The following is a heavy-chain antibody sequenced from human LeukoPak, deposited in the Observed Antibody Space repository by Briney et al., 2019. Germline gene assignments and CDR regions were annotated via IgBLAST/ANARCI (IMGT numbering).Heavy chain of an antibody. Sequence: GGSLRLSCAASNFIFGNYTMNWVRQAPGKGLEWVSSISGGSRPIYYADSVKGRFTTSRDNAKDSLSLQMNSLRAEDTGVYYCVRERSVKARQEGGHRYYYYMDVWGNGTTVTVSS. D-gene: IGHD6-6*01. CDR1: NFIFGNYT. J-gene: IGHJ6*03. CDR2: ISGGSRPI. V-gene: IGHV3-21*04. CDR3: VRERSVKARQEGGHRYYYYMDV.